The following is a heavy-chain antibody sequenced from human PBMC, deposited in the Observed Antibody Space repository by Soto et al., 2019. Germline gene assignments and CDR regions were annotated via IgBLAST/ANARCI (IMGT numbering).Heavy chain of an antibody. D-gene: IGHD3-16*01. J-gene: IGHJ4*02. CDR2: IKQDGSEA. V-gene: IGHV3-7*01. Sequence: GGSLRLSCAASGFTFSSYSMSWVRQAPGKGPEWVANIKQDGSEAYYVDSVKGRFTISRDNGKNSLYLQMNSLRVEDTAVYYCVTGGYYFVYWGQGTLVTVSS. CDR1: GFTFSSYS. CDR3: VTGGYYFVY.